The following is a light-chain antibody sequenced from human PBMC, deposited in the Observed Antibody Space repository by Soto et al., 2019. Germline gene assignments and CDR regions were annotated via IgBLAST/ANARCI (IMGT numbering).Light chain of an antibody. J-gene: IGKJ1*01. CDR3: QQRYSTPWT. CDR1: QSFSSY. Sequence: DIQMTQSPSSLSASVGDRVTITCRASQSFSSYLNWYQQKPGKAPKLLIYAASSLQRGVPSRFSGSGSGTDVPLSISSLQPEDFETYDCQQRYSTPWTFGQGTK. CDR2: AAS. V-gene: IGKV1-39*01.